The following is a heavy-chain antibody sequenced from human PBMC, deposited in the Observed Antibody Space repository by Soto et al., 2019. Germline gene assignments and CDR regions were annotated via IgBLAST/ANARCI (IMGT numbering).Heavy chain of an antibody. D-gene: IGHD3-16*02. J-gene: IGHJ4*02. V-gene: IGHV3-7*01. CDR1: GFTFSSYW. CDR3: ARDHLYDYIWGSYLDY. Sequence: GGSLRLSCAASGFTFSSYWMSWVRQAPGKGLEWVANIKQDGSEKYYVDSVKGRFTISRDNAKNSLYLQMNSLRAEDTAVYYCARDHLYDYIWGSYLDYWGQGTLVTVSS. CDR2: IKQDGSEK.